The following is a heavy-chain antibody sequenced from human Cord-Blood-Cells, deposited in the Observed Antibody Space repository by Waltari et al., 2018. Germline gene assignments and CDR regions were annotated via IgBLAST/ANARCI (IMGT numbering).Heavy chain of an antibody. J-gene: IGHJ4*02. CDR2: IKSKTDGGTT. D-gene: IGHD3-3*01. CDR3: TTAQAYYDFWSGYYYFDY. V-gene: IGHV3-15*01. Sequence: EVQLVESGGGLVKPGGSLRLSCAASGFTFSNAWLSWVLQAPGKGLEWGGRIKSKTDGGTTDYAAPVKGRVTRSRDDSKNTLYRQMNSLKTEDKAVYYCTTAQAYYDFWSGYYYFDYWGQGTLVTVSS. CDR1: GFTFSNAW.